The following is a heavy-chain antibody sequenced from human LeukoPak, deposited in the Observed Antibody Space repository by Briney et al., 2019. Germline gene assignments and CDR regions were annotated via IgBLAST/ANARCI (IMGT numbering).Heavy chain of an antibody. CDR3: ARGSRSSWENDAFDI. CDR2: IYTSGTT. V-gene: IGHV4-61*02. CDR1: GGAINSGSHY. J-gene: IGHJ3*02. D-gene: IGHD6-13*01. Sequence: SETLSLTCTVSGGAINSGSHYWSWIRQSAGKGLEWIGRIYTSGTTNSNPSLKSRVTISVDTSKNQFSLKLSSVTAADTAVYYCARGSRSSWENDAFDIWGQGTMVTVSS.